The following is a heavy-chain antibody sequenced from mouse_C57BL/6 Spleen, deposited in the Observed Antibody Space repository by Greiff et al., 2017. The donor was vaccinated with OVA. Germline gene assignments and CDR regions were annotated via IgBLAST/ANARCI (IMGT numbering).Heavy chain of an antibody. J-gene: IGHJ3*01. D-gene: IGHD2-1*01. CDR2: IWGVGST. V-gene: IGHV2-6*01. CDR3: ATFNYGFAY. CDR1: GFSLTSYG. Sequence: VKVVESGPGLVAPSQRLSITCTVSGFSLTSYGVDWVRQSPGTGLEWLGVIWGVGSTNYNSALKSRLSISKDNSKSQVFLKMNSLQTDDTAMYYCATFNYGFAYWGQGTLVTVSA.